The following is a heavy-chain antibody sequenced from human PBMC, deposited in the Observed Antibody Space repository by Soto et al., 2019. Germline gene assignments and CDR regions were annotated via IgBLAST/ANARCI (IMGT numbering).Heavy chain of an antibody. CDR2: INHDGSKT. Sequence: VSLRLSCAASTFSFNNYWMHWVRQVPGKGPAWVSRINHDGSKTEYADSVKGRFTISRDNTNNTLYLQMDSLRVEDTAMYYCVREPWGFSGTWYDYWGQGTLVTVSS. CDR3: VREPWGFSGTWYDY. V-gene: IGHV3-74*01. CDR1: TFSFNNYW. D-gene: IGHD6-13*01. J-gene: IGHJ4*02.